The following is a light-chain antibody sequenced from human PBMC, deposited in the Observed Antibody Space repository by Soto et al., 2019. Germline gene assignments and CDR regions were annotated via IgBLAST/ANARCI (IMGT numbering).Light chain of an antibody. CDR3: CSYTGSATYV. CDR1: SSDVGSFNL. Sequence: QSALTQPASVSGSPGQSITISCTGTSSDVGSFNLVSWFQQHSGKAPKLMIYEGTKRPSGVSNRFSASKSGNTASLTISGLQAEDEADYYCCSYTGSATYVFGTGTKLTVL. V-gene: IGLV2-23*01. J-gene: IGLJ1*01. CDR2: EGT.